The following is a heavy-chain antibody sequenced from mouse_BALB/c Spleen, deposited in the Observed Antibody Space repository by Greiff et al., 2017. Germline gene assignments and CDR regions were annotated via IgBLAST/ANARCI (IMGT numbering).Heavy chain of an antibody. V-gene: IGHV14-4*02. D-gene: IGHD1-1*01. CDR1: GFNIKDYY. CDR3: NAPTVVATPYYFDY. Sequence: VQLQQSGAELVRSGASVKLSCTASGFNIKDYYMHWVKQRPEQGLEWIGWIDPENGDTEYAPKFQGKATMTADTSSNTAYLQLSSLTSEDTAVYYCNAPTVVATPYYFDYWGQGTTLTVSS. J-gene: IGHJ2*01. CDR2: IDPENGDT.